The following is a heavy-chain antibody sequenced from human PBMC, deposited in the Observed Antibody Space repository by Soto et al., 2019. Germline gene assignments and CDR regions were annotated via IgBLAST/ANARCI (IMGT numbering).Heavy chain of an antibody. J-gene: IGHJ5*02. CDR1: GGSVNGYY. CDR3: ATRITVFGLLIHPFDP. D-gene: IGHD3-3*01. CDR2: INHTGGT. Sequence: PSETLSLTCAVYGGSVNGYYWNWIRQPPGKGLEWIGEINHTGGTHYNPSLKSRVTMSVDTSKNQFSLRLSSVTAADTAIYYCATRITVFGLLIHPFDPWGQGTQVTAPQ. V-gene: IGHV4-34*01.